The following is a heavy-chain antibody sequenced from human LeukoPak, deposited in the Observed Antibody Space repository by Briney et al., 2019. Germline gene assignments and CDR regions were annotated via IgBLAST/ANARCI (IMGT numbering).Heavy chain of an antibody. D-gene: IGHD6-6*01. CDR2: ISAYNGNT. CDR1: GYTFTSYG. CDR3: ARATPFELMKAARPAFDY. J-gene: IGHJ4*02. V-gene: IGHV1-18*01. Sequence: ASVKVSCKASGYTFTSYGISWMRQAPGQGLEWMGWISAYNGNTNYAQKLQGRVTMTTDTSTSTAYMELRSLRSDDTAVYYCARATPFELMKAARPAFDYWGQGTLVTVSS.